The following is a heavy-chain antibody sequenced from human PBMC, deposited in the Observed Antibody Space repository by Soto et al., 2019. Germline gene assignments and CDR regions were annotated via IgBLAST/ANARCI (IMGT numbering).Heavy chain of an antibody. CDR1: GFTFSTYW. J-gene: IGHJ4*02. Sequence: GGSLRLSCAASGFTFSTYWMSWVRQAPGKGLEWVANIKEDGSEKNYVDSLKGRFTISRDNAKNSLYLQMHGLRAEDTAVYYCAGEAVTTSKGFDYWGQGTLVTVSS. V-gene: IGHV3-7*01. CDR3: AGEAVTTSKGFDY. CDR2: IKEDGSEK. D-gene: IGHD4-17*01.